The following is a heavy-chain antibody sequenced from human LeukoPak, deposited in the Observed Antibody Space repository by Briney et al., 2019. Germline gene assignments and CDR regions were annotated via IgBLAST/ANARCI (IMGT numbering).Heavy chain of an antibody. J-gene: IGHJ4*02. Sequence: SETLSLTCTVSGGSISSYYWSWLRQPPGKGLEWIGYFYNSGRSTYNPSLKSRVTISADTSKNHFSLKLNSVTTADTAVYYCTRGAGWLIDYWGQGILVTVSS. CDR2: FYNSGRS. CDR1: GGSISSYY. D-gene: IGHD3-16*01. CDR3: TRGAGWLIDY. V-gene: IGHV4-59*01.